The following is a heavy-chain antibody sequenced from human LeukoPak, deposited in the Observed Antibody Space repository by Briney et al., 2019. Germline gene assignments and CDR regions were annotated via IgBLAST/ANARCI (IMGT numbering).Heavy chain of an antibody. CDR3: ARHPGYSYAYVDY. D-gene: IGHD5-18*01. CDR2: IYYSGST. CDR1: SGSISSSSYY. Sequence: SETLSFTCTVSSGSISSSSYYWGWIRQPPGKGLEWIGSIYYSGSTYYNPSLKSRVTISVDTSKNQFSLKLSSVTAADTAVYYCARHPGYSYAYVDYWGQGTLVTVSS. V-gene: IGHV4-39*07. J-gene: IGHJ4*02.